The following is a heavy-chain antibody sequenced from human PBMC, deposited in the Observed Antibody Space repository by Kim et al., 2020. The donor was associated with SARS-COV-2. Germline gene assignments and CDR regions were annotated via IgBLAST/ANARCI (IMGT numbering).Heavy chain of an antibody. D-gene: IGHD4-17*01. CDR1: GFTFSSSA. J-gene: IGHJ2*01. V-gene: IGHV3-30*04. CDR2: TSYDGGLL. CDR3: ARDRGDYFWYFDL. Sequence: GGSLRLSCAASGFTFSSSAMHWVRQPPGKGLEWLAVTSYDGGLLYYADSVRGRFTISRDNSKNTVDLQMDGLRPEDTAVYFCARDRGDYFWYFDLWGRGTLVTVSS.